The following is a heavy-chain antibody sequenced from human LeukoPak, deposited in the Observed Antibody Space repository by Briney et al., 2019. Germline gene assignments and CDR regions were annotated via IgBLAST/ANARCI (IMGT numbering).Heavy chain of an antibody. J-gene: IGHJ4*02. Sequence: SETLSLTCTVSGGSISSSSYYWGRIRQPPGKGLQWIGSIYYSGSTYYNPSLKSRVTISVDTSKNQFSLKLSSVTAADTAVYYCARHSFGWAYAIQQFDYWGQGTLVTVSS. CDR2: IYYSGST. CDR3: ARHSFGWAYAIQQFDY. D-gene: IGHD2-8*01. CDR1: GGSISSSSYY. V-gene: IGHV4-39*01.